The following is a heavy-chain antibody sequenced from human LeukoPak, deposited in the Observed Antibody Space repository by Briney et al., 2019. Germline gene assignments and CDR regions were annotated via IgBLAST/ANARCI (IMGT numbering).Heavy chain of an antibody. CDR2: ISGSGGST. D-gene: IGHD6-19*01. Sequence: GGSLRLSCAASGFTFSDYYMSWIRQAPGKGLEWVSAISGSGGSTYYADSVKGRFTVSRDNSKNTLYLQMNSLRAEDTAVYYCAKDPRGSSGWYVGYWGQGTLVTVSS. V-gene: IGHV3-23*01. J-gene: IGHJ4*02. CDR1: GFTFSDYY. CDR3: AKDPRGSSGWYVGY.